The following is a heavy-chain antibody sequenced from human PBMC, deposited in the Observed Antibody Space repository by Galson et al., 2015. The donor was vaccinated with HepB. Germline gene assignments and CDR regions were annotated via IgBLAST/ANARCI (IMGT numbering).Heavy chain of an antibody. CDR3: ASSGYSYGYLFYTVAADY. CDR1: GFTFRSYW. J-gene: IGHJ4*02. CDR2: IKQDGSEK. V-gene: IGHV3-7*01. D-gene: IGHD5-18*01. Sequence: SLRLSCAAYGFTFRSYWMSWARQAPGKGLEWVANIKQDGSEKYYVDSVKGRFTFSRDNAKNSLYLQMNSLRAEDTAVYYGASSGYSYGYLFYTVAADYWGQGTLVTVSS.